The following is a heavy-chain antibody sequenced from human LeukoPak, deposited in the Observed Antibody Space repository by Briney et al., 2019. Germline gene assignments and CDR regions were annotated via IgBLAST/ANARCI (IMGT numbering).Heavy chain of an antibody. Sequence: GGSLRLSCAASGFTFSDYYMSWIRQAPGKGLEWVSYISSSGSTIYYADSVKGRFTISRDNAKNSLYLQMNSLRAEDTALYYCARDREDTYLDVWGKGTTVTVSS. D-gene: IGHD2-15*01. CDR2: ISSSGSTI. J-gene: IGHJ6*03. CDR3: ARDREDTYLDV. V-gene: IGHV3-11*01. CDR1: GFTFSDYY.